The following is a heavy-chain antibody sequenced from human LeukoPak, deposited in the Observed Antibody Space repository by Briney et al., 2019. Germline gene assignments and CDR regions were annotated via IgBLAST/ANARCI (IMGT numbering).Heavy chain of an antibody. V-gene: IGHV3-7*01. CDR1: GFTCSGYW. CDR2: IKQVGSEK. J-gene: IGHJ4*02. Sequence: GGSLRLSCAASGFTCSGYWMSWVRQAPGKGLEWVANIKQVGSEKYYVDSVKGRFTISRDNAKNSLYLQMNSLRAEDTAVYYCARGRRNFDYWGQGTLVTVSS. CDR3: ARGRRNFDY.